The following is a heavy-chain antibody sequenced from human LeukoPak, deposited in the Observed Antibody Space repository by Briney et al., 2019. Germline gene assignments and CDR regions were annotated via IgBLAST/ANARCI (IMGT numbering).Heavy chain of an antibody. Sequence: PGGSLRLSCAASGFTFSSYSMNWVRQAPGKGLEWVSSISSSSTYRYYADSLKGRFTVSRDNTKNSLYLQMNSLRAEDTAVYHCAREVAAAGSDYWGRGTLVTVSS. CDR1: GFTFSSYS. CDR2: ISSSSTYR. J-gene: IGHJ4*02. D-gene: IGHD6-13*01. CDR3: AREVAAAGSDY. V-gene: IGHV3-21*01.